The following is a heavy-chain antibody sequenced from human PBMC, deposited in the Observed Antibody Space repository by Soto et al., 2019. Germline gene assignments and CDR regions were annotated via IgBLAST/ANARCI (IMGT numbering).Heavy chain of an antibody. Sequence: QVQLVQSGAEVKKPGSSVKVSCKASGGTFSSYAISWVRQAPGQGLEWMGGIIPIFGTANYAQKLQGRVTITADESTSTSYMELSSLRSEDTAVYYCARDRGLTMVRGGGGLRREIDYWGQGTLVTVSS. CDR2: IIPIFGTA. CDR3: ARDRGLTMVRGGGGLRREIDY. J-gene: IGHJ4*02. D-gene: IGHD3-10*01. V-gene: IGHV1-69*01. CDR1: GGTFSSYA.